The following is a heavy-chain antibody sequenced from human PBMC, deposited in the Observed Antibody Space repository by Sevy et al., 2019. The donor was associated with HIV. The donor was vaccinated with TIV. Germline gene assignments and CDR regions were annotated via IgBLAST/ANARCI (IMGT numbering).Heavy chain of an antibody. Sequence: GGSLRLSCAASGFTFSSYGMHWVRQAPGKGLEWVAVISYDGSNKYYADSVKGRFTISRDNSKNTLYLQMNSLRAEDTAVYYCVLSDRRGIAAAATPLVDVWGQGTTVTVSS. V-gene: IGHV3-30*03. CDR2: ISYDGSNK. J-gene: IGHJ6*02. D-gene: IGHD6-13*01. CDR3: VLSDRRGIAAAATPLVDV. CDR1: GFTFSSYG.